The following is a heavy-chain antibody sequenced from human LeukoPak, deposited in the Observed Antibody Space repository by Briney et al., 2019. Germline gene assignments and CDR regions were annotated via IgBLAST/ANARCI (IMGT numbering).Heavy chain of an antibody. CDR3: ARIFGSGPGEYTWFDP. CDR1: GGSVSSGTYY. V-gene: IGHV4-61*01. CDR2: IHYSGST. D-gene: IGHD3-10*01. Sequence: SETLSLTCTVSGGSVSSGTYYWYWIRQPPGKGLEWIGYIHYSGSTNYNPSLKTRVIISVDTSKNQFSLKLSSVTAADTAVYYCARIFGSGPGEYTWFDPWGQGTLVTVSS. J-gene: IGHJ5*02.